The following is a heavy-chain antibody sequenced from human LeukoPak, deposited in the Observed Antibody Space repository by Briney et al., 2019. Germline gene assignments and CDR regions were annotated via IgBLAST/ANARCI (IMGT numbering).Heavy chain of an antibody. D-gene: IGHD2-2*03. J-gene: IGHJ6*03. CDR1: GYTFTSYY. Sequence: ASVKVSCKASGYTFTSYYMHWVRQAPGQGLEWMGIINPSGGSTSYAQKFQGRVTMTRDMSTSTVYMELSSLRSEDTAVYYCARDAGYCSSTSCSVLGYYYMDVWGKGTTVTVSS. V-gene: IGHV1-46*01. CDR2: INPSGGST. CDR3: ARDAGYCSSTSCSVLGYYYMDV.